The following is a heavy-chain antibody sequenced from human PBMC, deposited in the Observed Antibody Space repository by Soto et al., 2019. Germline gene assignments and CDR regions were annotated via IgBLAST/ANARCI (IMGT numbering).Heavy chain of an antibody. CDR2: IYSSGST. V-gene: IGHV4-39*01. Sequence: QLQLQESGPGLVKPSETLSLTCNVSGGSISRSSFYWGWIRQPPGKGLEWIGSIYSSGSTYYNPSLRSRVSISVDTSKNQFSLKLNSVTAADTAVYSCARQSTSYYNWFDPWGQGTLVTVSS. CDR3: ARQSTSYYNWFDP. J-gene: IGHJ5*02. D-gene: IGHD2-2*01. CDR1: GGSISRSSFY.